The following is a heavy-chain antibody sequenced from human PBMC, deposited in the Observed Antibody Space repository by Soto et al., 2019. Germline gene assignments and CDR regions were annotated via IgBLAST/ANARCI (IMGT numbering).Heavy chain of an antibody. CDR3: AREAGYCSRTSCYRRAFDT. J-gene: IGHJ3*02. CDR1: GFTFSGHW. D-gene: IGHD2-2*01. CDR2: VNTDGGTS. Sequence: VQLVESGGDLVRPGGSLRLSCAASGFTFSGHWMHWVRQVPGKGLEWVSRVNTDGGTSAYADSVKGRFTISRENAKNTLDLQMSGLRAEDAAVYYCAREAGYCSRTSCYRRAFDTWGQGTTVSVSS. V-gene: IGHV3-74*03.